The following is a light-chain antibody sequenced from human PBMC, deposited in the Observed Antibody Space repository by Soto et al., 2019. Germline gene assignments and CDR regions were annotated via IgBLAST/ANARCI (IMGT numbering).Light chain of an antibody. CDR1: SGDVGVFNY. CDR3: IAYATSSTGV. Sequence: QSALTQPASVSGSPGQAITISCTGTSGDVGVFNYVSWYQQHPGRVPKLLIYEVSHRPSGASDRFSGSKSGNTASLTISRLRPEDEATYFCIAYATSSTGVFGGGTKLTVL. V-gene: IGLV2-14*03. CDR2: EVS. J-gene: IGLJ3*02.